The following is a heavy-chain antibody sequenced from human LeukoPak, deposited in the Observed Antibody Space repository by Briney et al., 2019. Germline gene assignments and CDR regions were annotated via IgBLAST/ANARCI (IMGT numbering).Heavy chain of an antibody. J-gene: IGHJ4*02. D-gene: IGHD3-22*01. Sequence: GASVKVSCKASGYTFINYYMHWVRQAPGQGLEWMGIINPSGGSTSCGQKFQGRVTITRDMSTSTAYMELSSLRSEDTAVYYCAAEPPGTMIVGWGQGTLVTVSS. CDR1: GYTFINYY. CDR2: INPSGGST. V-gene: IGHV1-46*01. CDR3: AAEPPGTMIVG.